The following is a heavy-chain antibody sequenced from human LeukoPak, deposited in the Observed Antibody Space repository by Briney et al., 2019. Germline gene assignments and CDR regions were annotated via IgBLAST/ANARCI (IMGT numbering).Heavy chain of an antibody. CDR2: LDPEYGEV. J-gene: IGHJ4*02. V-gene: IGHV1-24*01. CDR3: ATDVGRAVGPTYFDS. CDR1: RYSLIEVS. D-gene: IGHD1-26*01. Sequence: ASVEVSCTVSRYSLIEVSMHWVRLAPGRGLEWMGGLDPEYGEVIYAQQFQGRVSMAEDTATDTAYLELRSLTSEDTAVYYCATDVGRAVGPTYFDSWGQGTLVIVSA.